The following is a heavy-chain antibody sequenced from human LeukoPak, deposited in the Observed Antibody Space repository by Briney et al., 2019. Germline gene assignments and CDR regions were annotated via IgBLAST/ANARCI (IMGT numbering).Heavy chain of an antibody. D-gene: IGHD5-18*01. CDR2: IHYSGST. J-gene: IGHJ3*02. V-gene: IGHV4-59*01. Sequence: SETLSLTCTVSGGSISSYYWSWIRQPPGKGLEWIGYIHYSGSTNYNPSLKSRVTISVDTSKNQFSLKLSSVTAADTAVYYCARVGNPDEWIQLWWGAFDIWGQGTMVTVSS. CDR3: ARVGNPDEWIQLWWGAFDI. CDR1: GGSISSYY.